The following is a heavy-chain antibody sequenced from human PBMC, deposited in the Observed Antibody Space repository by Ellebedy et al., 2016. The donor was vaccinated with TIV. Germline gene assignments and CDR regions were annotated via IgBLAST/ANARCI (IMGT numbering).Heavy chain of an antibody. J-gene: IGHJ4*02. CDR3: ARDARLPGGIDY. CDR2: ISDDGSHK. D-gene: IGHD2-21*02. Sequence: GESLKISCAASGFSFSSYGMQWVRQAPGKGLEWVAVISDDGSHKYYADSVKGRFTVSRDNAKNTLYLQMNSLRAEDTAVYYCARDARLPGGIDYWGQGTLVPVSS. CDR1: GFSFSSYG. V-gene: IGHV3-30*03.